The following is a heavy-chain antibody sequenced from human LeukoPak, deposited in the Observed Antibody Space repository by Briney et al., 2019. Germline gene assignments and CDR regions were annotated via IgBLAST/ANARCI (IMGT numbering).Heavy chain of an antibody. V-gene: IGHV3-23*01. CDR2: ISGSGGST. CDR1: GFTFSSYW. CDR3: AKMGYDYVWGSYRYTEYFDY. Sequence: GGSLRLSCAASGFTFSSYWMSWVRQAPGKGLEWVSAISGSGGSTYYADSVKGRFTISRDNSKNTLYLQMNSLRAEDTAVYYCAKMGYDYVWGSYRYTEYFDYWGQGTLVTVSS. J-gene: IGHJ4*02. D-gene: IGHD3-16*02.